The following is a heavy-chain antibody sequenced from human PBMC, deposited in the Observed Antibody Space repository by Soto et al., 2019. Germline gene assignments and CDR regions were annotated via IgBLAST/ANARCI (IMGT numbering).Heavy chain of an antibody. CDR2: IYYSGST. D-gene: IGHD2-21*02. CDR3: ARDLGAYCGGDCYSEAYYFDY. J-gene: IGHJ4*02. CDR1: GGSISSYY. V-gene: IGHV4-59*01. Sequence: SETLSLTCAVSGGSISSYYWSWIRQPPGKGLEWIGYIYYSGSTNYNPSLKSRVTISVDTSKNQFSLKLSSVTAADTAVYYCARDLGAYCGGDCYSEAYYFDYWGQGTLVTVSS.